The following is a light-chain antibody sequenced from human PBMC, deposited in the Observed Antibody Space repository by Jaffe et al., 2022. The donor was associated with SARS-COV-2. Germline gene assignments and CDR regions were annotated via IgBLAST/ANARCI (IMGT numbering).Light chain of an antibody. J-gene: IGKJ4*01. CDR2: DAS. Sequence: EIVLTQSPATLSLSPGERATLSCRASQSVSSYLAWHQQRPGQAPRLLIYDASNRATGIPARFSGSGSGTDFTLTISSLEPEDFAVYYCQQRINWPPTFGGGTKVEIK. CDR1: QSVSSY. CDR3: QQRINWPPT. V-gene: IGKV3-11*01.